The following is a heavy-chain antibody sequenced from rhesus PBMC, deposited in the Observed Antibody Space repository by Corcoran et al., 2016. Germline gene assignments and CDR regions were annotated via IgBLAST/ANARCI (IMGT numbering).Heavy chain of an antibody. V-gene: IGHV4S10*01. CDR1: GGSISDSYR. J-gene: IGHJ4*01. Sequence: QVQLQESGPGVVKPSETLSLTCAVSGGSISDSYRWSWIRQPPGKGLEWIGYIYGSSTSTNYNPTLKSRVTISKDTSKNQFYLKLSSVTAADTAVYYCATGYSSWSFDYWGQGVPVTVSS. D-gene: IGHD6-13*01. CDR3: ATGYSSWSFDY. CDR2: IYGSSTST.